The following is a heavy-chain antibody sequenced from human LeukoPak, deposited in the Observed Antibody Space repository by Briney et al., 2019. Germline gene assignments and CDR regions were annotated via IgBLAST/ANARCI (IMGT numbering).Heavy chain of an antibody. D-gene: IGHD4-17*01. V-gene: IGHV3-23*01. Sequence: GGSLRLSCAASGFTFSSYAMSWVRQAPGKGREWVSAISGSGGSTYYAESVKGRFTISRDNSKNTLYLQINSLRAEDTAVYYCAKEPDYGDYFDYWGQGTLVTVSS. CDR2: ISGSGGST. CDR3: AKEPDYGDYFDY. J-gene: IGHJ4*02. CDR1: GFTFSSYA.